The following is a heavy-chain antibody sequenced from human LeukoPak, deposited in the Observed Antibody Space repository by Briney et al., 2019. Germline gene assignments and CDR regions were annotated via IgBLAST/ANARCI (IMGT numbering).Heavy chain of an antibody. CDR1: GGSITSGSYY. Sequence: SQTLSLTCTVSGGSITSGSYYWTWIRQSAGGGLEWIGRVYMNGHSNSNPSLESRVTISVDTSNNQFSLNLASVTAADTARYFCARGSCGVNCPKFNWLDTWGQGILVTVSS. J-gene: IGHJ5*02. CDR2: VYMNGHS. CDR3: ARGSCGVNCPKFNWLDT. V-gene: IGHV4-61*02. D-gene: IGHD2-21*01.